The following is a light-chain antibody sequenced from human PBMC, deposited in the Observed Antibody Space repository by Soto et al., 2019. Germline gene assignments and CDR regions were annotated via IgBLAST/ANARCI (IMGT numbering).Light chain of an antibody. V-gene: IGKV3-20*01. CDR1: QSVSSSY. CDR2: GAS. CDR3: QQYDNSFT. J-gene: IGKJ4*01. Sequence: LTQSPGTLSLSKGERATVSCRASQSVSSSYFSWYQHTPGQAPRLLISGASNRAAGIPDRFSGSGSGTDFTLTISRLEPEDFAVYYCQQYDNSFTFGGGTKVDIK.